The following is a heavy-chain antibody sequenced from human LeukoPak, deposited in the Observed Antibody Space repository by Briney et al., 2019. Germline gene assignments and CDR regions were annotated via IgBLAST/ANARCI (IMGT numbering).Heavy chain of an antibody. D-gene: IGHD2-15*01. CDR3: ANSKVYCSGGSCYSHFDY. CDR1: GFTFDDYA. Sequence: GGSLRLSCAASGFTFDDYAMHWVRQAPGKGLEWVSGISWNSGSIGYADSVKGRFTISRDNAKNSLYLQMNSLRAEDTALYCCANSKVYCSGGSCYSHFDYWGQGTLVTVSS. CDR2: ISWNSGSI. J-gene: IGHJ4*02. V-gene: IGHV3-9*01.